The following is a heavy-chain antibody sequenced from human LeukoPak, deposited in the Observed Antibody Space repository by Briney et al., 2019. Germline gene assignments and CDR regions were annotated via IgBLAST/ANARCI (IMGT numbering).Heavy chain of an antibody. CDR1: GFTFSSYA. V-gene: IGHV3-30*01. J-gene: IGHJ5*02. CDR2: ISYDGSNK. Sequence: PGGSLRLSCAASGFTFSSYAMHWVRQAPGKGLEWVAVISYDGSNKYYADSVKGRFTISRDNSKNTLYLQMNSLRAEDTAVYYCARELDLERFDPWGQGTLVTVSS. D-gene: IGHD3-3*01. CDR3: ARELDLERFDP.